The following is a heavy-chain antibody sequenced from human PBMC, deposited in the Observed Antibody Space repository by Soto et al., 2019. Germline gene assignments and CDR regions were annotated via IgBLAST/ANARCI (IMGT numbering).Heavy chain of an antibody. CDR2: IKADGSEK. CDR3: GRDEVRNGVGV. Sequence: LRLSCVASGFTFTNVLMSWVRQAPGKGLEWVANIKADGSEKRYVDSVKGRFTISRDNAKNSVYLQMNSLRVEDTALYYCGRDEVRNGVGVWGQGTTLTASS. V-gene: IGHV3-7*01. CDR1: GFTFTNVL. J-gene: IGHJ6*02.